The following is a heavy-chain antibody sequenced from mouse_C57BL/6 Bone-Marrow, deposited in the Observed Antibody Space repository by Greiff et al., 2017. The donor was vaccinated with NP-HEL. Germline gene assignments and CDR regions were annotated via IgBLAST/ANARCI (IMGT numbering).Heavy chain of an antibody. CDR1: GYTFTSYW. CDR2: IYPGSGST. CDR3: ARDPYYYGRDYYAMDY. V-gene: IGHV1-55*01. J-gene: IGHJ4*01. Sequence: QVHVKQPGAELVKPGASVKMSCKASGYTFTSYWITWVKQRPGQGLEWIGDIYPGSGSTNYNEKFKSKATLTVDTSSSTAYMQLSSLTSEDSAVYYCARDPYYYGRDYYAMDYWGQGTSVTVSS. D-gene: IGHD1-1*01.